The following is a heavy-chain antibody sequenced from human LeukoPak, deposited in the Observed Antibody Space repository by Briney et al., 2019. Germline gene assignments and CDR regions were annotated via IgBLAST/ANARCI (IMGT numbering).Heavy chain of an antibody. V-gene: IGHV3-23*01. D-gene: IGHD3-9*01. CDR1: GFTFTSYA. Sequence: GGSLRLSCAASGFTFTSYAMTWVRQAPGKGLEWVSLISGSGGNTYYADSVKGRFTISRDNSKNTLYLQMNCLRAEDTAVYYCAKGGRLRYFDDRVGYYGMDVWGQGTMVTVSS. CDR2: ISGSGGNT. CDR3: AKGGRLRYFDDRVGYYGMDV. J-gene: IGHJ6*02.